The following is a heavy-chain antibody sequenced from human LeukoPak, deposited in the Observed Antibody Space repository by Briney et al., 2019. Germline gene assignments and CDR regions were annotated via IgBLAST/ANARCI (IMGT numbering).Heavy chain of an antibody. J-gene: IGHJ4*02. V-gene: IGHV4-59*01. Sequence: MSSETLSLTCTVSGGSISTYYWSWLRQSPGRGLEWIGHIHNSGTTNYNPSLKSRVTFSVDTSHNQFSLKLSSVTAADTAVYYCARNGRLQSVDYWGPGTLVTVSS. CDR3: ARNGRLQSVDY. CDR1: GGSISTYY. D-gene: IGHD5-24*01. CDR2: IHNSGTT.